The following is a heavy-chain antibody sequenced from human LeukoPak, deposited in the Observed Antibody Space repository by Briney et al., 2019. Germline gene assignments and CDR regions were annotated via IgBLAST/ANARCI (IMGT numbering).Heavy chain of an antibody. J-gene: IGHJ3*02. Sequence: GSLRLSCAASGFTFSSYAMSWVRQAPGKGLEWIGEINHSGSTNYNPSLKSRVTISVDTSKNQFSLKLSSVTAADTAVYYCARYGRWLQSRRTAFDIWGQGTMVTVSS. CDR3: ARYGRWLQSRRTAFDI. CDR1: GFTFSSYA. V-gene: IGHV4-34*01. CDR2: INHSGST. D-gene: IGHD5-24*01.